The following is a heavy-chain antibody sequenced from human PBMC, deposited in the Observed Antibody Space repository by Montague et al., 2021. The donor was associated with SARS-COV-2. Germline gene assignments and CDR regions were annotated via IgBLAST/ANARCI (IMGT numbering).Heavy chain of an antibody. CDR2: IYWDDDK. CDR3: ARYGDYGSWFDP. CDR1: GFSLNTSGDG. D-gene: IGHD4-17*01. Sequence: PALVKPTQTLTLTCTFSGFSLNTSGDGVGWVRQPPGKALEWLALIYWDDDKRYSPSLKSRSTISKDTTKNEVVLTVANMDPVDTATYYCARYGDYGSWFDPWGQGTLVTVSS. J-gene: IGHJ5*02. V-gene: IGHV2-5*02.